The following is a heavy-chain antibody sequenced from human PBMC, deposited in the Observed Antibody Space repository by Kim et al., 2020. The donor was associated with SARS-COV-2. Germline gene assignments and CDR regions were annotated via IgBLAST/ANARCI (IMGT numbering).Heavy chain of an antibody. CDR3: AQACGDTCYRYDN. V-gene: IGHV3-23*01. CDR1: GFTFSSYD. CDR2: ISGRGGNA. D-gene: IGHD2-15*01. Sequence: GGSLRLSCAASGFTFSSYDMTWVRQAPGKGLEWVSAISGRGGNAYYADSVKGRFTISRDTSKNTLDLQMNSLRVEDTAVYFCAQACGDTCYRYDNWGQGTLVTVSS. J-gene: IGHJ4*02.